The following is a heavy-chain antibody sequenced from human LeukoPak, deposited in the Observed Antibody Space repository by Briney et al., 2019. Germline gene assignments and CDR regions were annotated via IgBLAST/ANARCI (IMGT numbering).Heavy chain of an antibody. D-gene: IGHD5-12*01. CDR3: ATGPYSGYDEIDY. CDR2: MNPNSGNT. Sequence: ASVKVSCKASGYTFTSYDINWVRQATGQGLEWMGWMNPNSGNTGYAQKFQGRVTMTEDTSTDTAYMELSSLRSEDTAVYYCATGPYSGYDEIDYWGQGTLVTVSS. CDR1: GYTFTSYD. J-gene: IGHJ4*02. V-gene: IGHV1-8*01.